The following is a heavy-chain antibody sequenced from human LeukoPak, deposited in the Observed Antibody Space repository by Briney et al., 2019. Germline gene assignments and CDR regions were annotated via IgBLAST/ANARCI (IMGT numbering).Heavy chain of an antibody. J-gene: IGHJ6*04. CDR3: AREWAVPAASGLDV. CDR2: IKQDGSEK. D-gene: IGHD2-2*01. CDR1: GFTFSSYW. V-gene: IGHV3-7*01. Sequence: GGSLRLSCAASGFTFSSYWMSWVRQAPGKGLEWVANIKQDGSEKYYEDSVKGRFTISRDNAKNSLYLQMNSLRAEDTAVYYCAREWAVPAASGLDVWGKGTTVTVSS.